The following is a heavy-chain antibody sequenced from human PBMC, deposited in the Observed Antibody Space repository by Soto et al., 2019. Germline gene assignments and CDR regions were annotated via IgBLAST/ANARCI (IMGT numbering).Heavy chain of an antibody. CDR2: IYHSGST. D-gene: IGHD3-16*01. J-gene: IGHJ6*02. CDR3: ARDMSTPPSYGMDV. Sequence: SETLSLTCAVSGGSISSSNWWSWGRQPPGKGLEWIGEIYHSGSTNYNPSLKSRVTISVDKSKNQFSLKLSSVTAADTAVYYCARDMSTPPSYGMDVWGQGTMVTVSS. V-gene: IGHV4-4*02. CDR1: GGSISSSNW.